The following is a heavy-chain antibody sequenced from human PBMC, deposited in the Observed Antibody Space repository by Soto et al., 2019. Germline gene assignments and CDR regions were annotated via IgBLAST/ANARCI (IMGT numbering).Heavy chain of an antibody. V-gene: IGHV4-59*08. CDR1: GGSISSYY. Sequence: PSETLSLTCTVSGGSISSYYWSWIRQPPGKGLEWIGYIYYSGSTNYNPSLKSRVTISVDTSKNQFSLKLSSVTAADTAVYYCASQVVVPAAIDRHYYFDYWGQGTLVTVSS. CDR2: IYYSGST. J-gene: IGHJ4*02. D-gene: IGHD2-2*01. CDR3: ASQVVVPAAIDRHYYFDY.